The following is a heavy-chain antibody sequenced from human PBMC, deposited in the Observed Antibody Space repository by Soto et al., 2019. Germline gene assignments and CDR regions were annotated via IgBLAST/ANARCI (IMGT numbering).Heavy chain of an antibody. V-gene: IGHV3-23*01. J-gene: IGHJ4*02. CDR1: GFTFSNYA. CDR2: ITDSGGST. D-gene: IGHD6-19*01. Sequence: GALRLSCAASGFTFSNYAMSWVRQAPGKGLEWVSSITDSGGSTYYAGSVKGRFTISRDNSKNTLYLQMNSLRAEDTAVYYCAIVFSFIEVAGTGYFDYWGKGTLVTVAS. CDR3: AIVFSFIEVAGTGYFDY.